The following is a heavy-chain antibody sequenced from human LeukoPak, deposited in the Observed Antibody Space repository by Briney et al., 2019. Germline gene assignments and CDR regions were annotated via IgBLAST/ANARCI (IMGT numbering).Heavy chain of an antibody. V-gene: IGHV3-23*01. CDR3: AKGSKGLLFTRDYYMDV. J-gene: IGHJ6*03. D-gene: IGHD3-3*01. CDR1: GFTFSNYA. CDR2: ISGSGGNT. Sequence: GGSLRLSCAASGFTFSNYAMNWVRQAPGKGREWVSAISGSGGNTYYSDSVKGRFTISRDNSKNTLYLQMNSLRAEDTAVYYCAKGSKGLLFTRDYYMDVWGKGTTVTISS.